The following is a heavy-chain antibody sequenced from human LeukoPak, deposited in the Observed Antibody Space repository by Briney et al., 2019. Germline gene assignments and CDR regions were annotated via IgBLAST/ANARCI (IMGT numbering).Heavy chain of an antibody. Sequence: RPGGSLRLSCAASGFTFSSYAMSWVRQAPGKGVEWVSAVSGSGGSTYYADSVKGRFTISRDNSKNTLYLQMNSLRAEDTAVYYCAKDRAYGDYSPDAFDIWGQGTMVTVSS. D-gene: IGHD4-17*01. CDR1: GFTFSSYA. J-gene: IGHJ3*02. CDR2: VSGSGGST. CDR3: AKDRAYGDYSPDAFDI. V-gene: IGHV3-23*01.